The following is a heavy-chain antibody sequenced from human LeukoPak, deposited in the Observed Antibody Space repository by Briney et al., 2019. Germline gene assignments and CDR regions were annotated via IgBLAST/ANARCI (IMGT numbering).Heavy chain of an antibody. CDR1: GFTFSSYS. V-gene: IGHV3-21*01. CDR3: ARKGQNYDFWSGYNQYFQH. Sequence: GGSLRLSCAASGFTFSSYSMSWVRQAPGKGLEWVSAIGTNGANTYYADSVKGRFTISRDNAKNSLYLQMNSLRAEDTAVYCCARKGQNYDFWSGYNQYFQHWGQGTLVTVSS. CDR2: IGTNGANT. D-gene: IGHD3-3*01. J-gene: IGHJ1*01.